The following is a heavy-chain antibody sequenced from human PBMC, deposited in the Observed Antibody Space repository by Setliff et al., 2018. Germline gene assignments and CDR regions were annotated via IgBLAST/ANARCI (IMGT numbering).Heavy chain of an antibody. CDR2: ISWDGGST. V-gene: IGHV3-43*01. Sequence: ETLSLSCAASGFTFDDYTMHWVRQAPGKGLEWVSLISWDGGSTYYADSVKGRFTISRDNSKNSLYLQMNSLRTEDTALYYCAKDMRKGLELRSPIASWGQGTLVTVSS. CDR1: GFTFDDYT. D-gene: IGHD1-7*01. J-gene: IGHJ4*02. CDR3: AKDMRKGLELRSPIAS.